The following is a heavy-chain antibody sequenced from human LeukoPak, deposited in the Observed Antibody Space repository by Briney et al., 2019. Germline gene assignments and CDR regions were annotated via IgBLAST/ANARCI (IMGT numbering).Heavy chain of an antibody. J-gene: IGHJ4*02. V-gene: IGHV3-23*01. Sequence: GGSLRLSCAASGLTFRSYAMSWVRQAPGKGLQWVSAISGSGDSTYYADSVQGRFTISRDNSKNTLYLQMNSLRAEDTAVYYCAKDRYYGSGNYYREFDYWGQGTLVTVSS. CDR3: AKDRYYGSGNYYREFDY. CDR1: GLTFRSYA. D-gene: IGHD3-10*01. CDR2: ISGSGDST.